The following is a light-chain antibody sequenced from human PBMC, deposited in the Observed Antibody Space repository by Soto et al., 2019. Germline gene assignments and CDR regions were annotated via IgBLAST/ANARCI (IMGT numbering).Light chain of an antibody. CDR3: SSYTSSSTVV. J-gene: IGLJ2*01. CDR1: SSDVGSYNY. CDR2: DVD. Sequence: QSVLTQPPSASGSPGQSVTISCTGTSSDVGSYNYVSWYQQHPGKAPKVIIYDVDNRPSGLSNRFSGSKSGNTASLTISGLQAEDEADYYCSSYTSSSTVVFGGGTKLTVL. V-gene: IGLV2-14*01.